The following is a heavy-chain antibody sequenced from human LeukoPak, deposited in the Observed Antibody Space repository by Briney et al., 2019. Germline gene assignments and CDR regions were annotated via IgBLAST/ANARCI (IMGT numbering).Heavy chain of an antibody. J-gene: IGHJ4*02. CDR2: ISGGGGYT. V-gene: IGHV3-23*01. D-gene: IGHD1-26*01. CDR3: AKRISGSSKALDY. CDR1: GFTFSSYG. Sequence: GGSLTLSCAASGFTFSSYGMSWVRQAPGKGLEWVSNISGGGGYTYYADSVKGRFTISRDSSKNTLYLQMNSLRAEDTAVYYCAKRISGSSKALDYWGQGTLVTVSS.